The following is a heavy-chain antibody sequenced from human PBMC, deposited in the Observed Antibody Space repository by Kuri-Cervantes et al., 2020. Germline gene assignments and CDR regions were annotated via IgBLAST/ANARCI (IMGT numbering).Heavy chain of an antibody. Sequence: ASVKVSCKASGYTFTGYYMHWVRQAPGQGLEWMGWINPNSGGTNYAQKFQGWVTMTRDTSISTAYMELSRLRSDDTAVYYCAREGSSSWLYYYYGMDVWGQGTTVTVSS. V-gene: IGHV1-2*04. J-gene: IGHJ6*02. D-gene: IGHD6-13*01. CDR3: AREGSSSWLYYYYGMDV. CDR2: INPNSGGT. CDR1: GYTFTGYY.